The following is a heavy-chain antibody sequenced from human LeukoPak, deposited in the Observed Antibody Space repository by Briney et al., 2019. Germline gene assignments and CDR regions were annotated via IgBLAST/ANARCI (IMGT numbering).Heavy chain of an antibody. D-gene: IGHD3-16*02. V-gene: IGHV1-69*13. CDR2: IIPIFGTA. Sequence: SVKVSCTASGGTFSSYAISWVRQAPGQGLEWMGGIIPIFGTANYAQKFQGRVTITADESTSTAYMELSSLRSEDTAVYYCARGRFAQSGYYDYVWGSYRYGALDYWGQGTLVTVSS. CDR1: GGTFSSYA. J-gene: IGHJ4*02. CDR3: ARGRFAQSGYYDYVWGSYRYGALDY.